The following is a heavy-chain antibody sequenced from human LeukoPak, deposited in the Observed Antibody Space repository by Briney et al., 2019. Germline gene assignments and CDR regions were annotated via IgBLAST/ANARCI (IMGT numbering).Heavy chain of an antibody. V-gene: IGHV3-7*01. CDR2: IRQDGGLK. D-gene: IGHD1-26*01. Sequence: PGGCVILSCTASVFSFSSYWMRWVRHAPWKGLEWVANIRQDGGLKHYVDSVKGRFTISRDNAENSLYLQMNSLRAEDTAVYYCAREIVGAIKSYFDYWGQGTLVTVSS. CDR1: VFSFSSYW. J-gene: IGHJ4*02. CDR3: AREIVGAIKSYFDY.